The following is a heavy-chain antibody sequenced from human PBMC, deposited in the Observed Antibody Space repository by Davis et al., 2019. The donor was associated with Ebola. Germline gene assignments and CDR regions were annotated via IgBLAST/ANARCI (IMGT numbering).Heavy chain of an antibody. CDR1: GFTFSSYS. Sequence: GESLKISCAASGFTFSSYSMNWVRQAPGKGLEWVSSISSSRSYIYYADSVKGRFTISRDNAKNSLYLQMNSLRAEDTAVYYCARASRGSYDGDFDYWGQGTLVTVSS. J-gene: IGHJ4*02. CDR3: ARASRGSYDGDFDY. CDR2: ISSSRSYI. D-gene: IGHD1-26*01. V-gene: IGHV3-21*01.